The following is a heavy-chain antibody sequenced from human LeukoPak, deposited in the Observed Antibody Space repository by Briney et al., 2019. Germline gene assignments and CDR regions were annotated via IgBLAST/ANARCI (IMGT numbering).Heavy chain of an antibody. CDR3: ARGAATYYYYGMDV. CDR1: GGSFSGYY. J-gene: IGHJ6*02. V-gene: IGHV4-34*01. D-gene: IGHD2-15*01. Sequence: SETLSLTCAVYGGSFSGYYWSWIRQPPGRGLEWIGEINHSGSTNYNPSLKSRVTISVDTSKNQFSLKLSSVTAADTAVYYCARGAATYYYYGMDVWGQGTTVTVSS. CDR2: INHSGST.